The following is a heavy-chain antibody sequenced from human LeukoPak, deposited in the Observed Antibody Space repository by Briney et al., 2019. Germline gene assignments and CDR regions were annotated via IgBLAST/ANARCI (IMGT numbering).Heavy chain of an antibody. CDR3: ARYLSTGYSYVEGSGIDY. J-gene: IGHJ4*02. V-gene: IGHV1-18*01. Sequence: ASVKVSCKASGYTFTSYGINWVRQAPGQGLEWMGWISAYNGNTNYAQKFQGRVTITTDESTSTAYMELSSLRSEDTAVYYCARYLSTGYSYVEGSGIDYWGQGTLVTVSS. CDR2: ISAYNGNT. CDR1: GYTFTSYG. D-gene: IGHD5-18*01.